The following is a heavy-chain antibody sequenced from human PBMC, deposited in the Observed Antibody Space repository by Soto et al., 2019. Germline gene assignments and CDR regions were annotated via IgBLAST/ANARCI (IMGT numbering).Heavy chain of an antibody. Sequence: QVQLVQSGAEERKPGASVKVSCKASGYTFSTYAMHWVRRAPGQSLEWMGWFNGGNGNIKYSQKFEGRVTITTDTAASTADRELNMLRSEDTAVYYCARGNVRGGCLDYWGQGTLVSVSS. CDR1: GYTFSTYA. V-gene: IGHV1-3*05. CDR2: FNGGNGNI. CDR3: ARGNVRGGCLDY. D-gene: IGHD3-10*01. J-gene: IGHJ4*02.